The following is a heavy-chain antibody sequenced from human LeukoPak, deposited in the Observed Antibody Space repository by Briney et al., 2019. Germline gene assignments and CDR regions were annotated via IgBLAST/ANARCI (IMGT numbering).Heavy chain of an antibody. J-gene: IGHJ4*02. CDR2: INSDGSST. Sequence: GGSLRLSCAASGFTFSSYWMHWVRQAPGKGLVWVSRINSDGSSTSYADSVKGRFTISRDNAKNTLYLQMNSLRAEDTALCYCAKGLISSWYSYFDYWGQGTLVTVSS. CDR3: AKGLISSWYSYFDY. V-gene: IGHV3-74*01. D-gene: IGHD6-13*01. CDR1: GFTFSSYW.